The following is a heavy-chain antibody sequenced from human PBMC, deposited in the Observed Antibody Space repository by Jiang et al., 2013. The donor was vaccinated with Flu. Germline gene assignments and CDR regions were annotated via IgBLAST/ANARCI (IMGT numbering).Heavy chain of an antibody. D-gene: IGHD2-2*01. J-gene: IGHJ1*01. Sequence: GRIDPSDSYTTYSPSFQGFVTISADKSITTAYLQWSSLKASDTAMYYCARRLGYCTTTTCYAGVDFWGQGTLVTVSS. CDR3: ARRLGYCTTTTCYAGVDF. CDR2: IDPSDSYT. V-gene: IGHV5-10-1*01.